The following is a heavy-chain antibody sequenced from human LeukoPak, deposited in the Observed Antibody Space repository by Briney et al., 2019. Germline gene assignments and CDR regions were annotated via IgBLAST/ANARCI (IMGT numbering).Heavy chain of an antibody. D-gene: IGHD3-22*01. J-gene: IGHJ4*02. V-gene: IGHV1-69*13. CDR2: IIPIFGTA. CDR3: ASLGSYDSSGLDY. CDR1: GGTFSSYA. Sequence: GASVKVSCKASGGTFSSYAISWVQQAPGHGLEWMGGIIPIFGTANYAQKFQGRVTITADESTSTAYMELSSLRSEDTAVYYCASLGSYDSSGLDYWGQGTLVTVSS.